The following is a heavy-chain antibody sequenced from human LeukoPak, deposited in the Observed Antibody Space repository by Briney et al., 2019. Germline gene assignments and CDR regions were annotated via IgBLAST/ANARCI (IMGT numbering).Heavy chain of an antibody. J-gene: IGHJ4*02. D-gene: IGHD3-10*01. CDR3: ARGVSRYYYGSGSF. CDR1: GFTFSSYW. V-gene: IGHV3-7*01. CDR2: IKQDGSEK. Sequence: GGSLRLSCAASGFTFSSYWMSWVRQAPGKGLEWVANIKQDGSEKYYVDSVKGRFTISRDNAKNSLYLQMNSLRAEDTAVYYCARGVSRYYYGSGSFWGQGTLVTVSS.